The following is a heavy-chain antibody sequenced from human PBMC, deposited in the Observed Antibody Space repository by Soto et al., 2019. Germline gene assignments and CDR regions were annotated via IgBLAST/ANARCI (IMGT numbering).Heavy chain of an antibody. J-gene: IGHJ6*02. CDR1: GYSFTSYW. D-gene: IGHD6-19*01. Sequence: LGESLKISCKGSGYSFTSYWIGWVRQMPGKGLEWMGIIYPGDSDTRYSPSFQGQVTISADKSISTAYLQWSSLKASDTAMYYCARSPVYSSGWWVGMDVWGQGTTVTVSS. CDR3: ARSPVYSSGWWVGMDV. CDR2: IYPGDSDT. V-gene: IGHV5-51*01.